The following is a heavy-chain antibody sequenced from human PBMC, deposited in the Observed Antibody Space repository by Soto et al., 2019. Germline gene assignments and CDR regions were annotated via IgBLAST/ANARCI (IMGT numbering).Heavy chain of an antibody. V-gene: IGHV3-30*18. J-gene: IGHJ6*02. D-gene: IGHD3-9*01. Sequence: GGSLRLSCAASGFTFSSYGMHWVRQAPGKGLEWVAVISYDGSNKYYADSVKGRFTISRDNSKNTLYLQMNSLRAEDTAVYYCAKLGYFDWLLSDDYYYYGMDVWGQGTTGTVSS. CDR2: ISYDGSNK. CDR3: AKLGYFDWLLSDDYYYYGMDV. CDR1: GFTFSSYG.